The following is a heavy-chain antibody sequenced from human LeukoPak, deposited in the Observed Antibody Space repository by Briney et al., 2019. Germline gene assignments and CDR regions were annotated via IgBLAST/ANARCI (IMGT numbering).Heavy chain of an antibody. D-gene: IGHD6-13*01. J-gene: IGHJ5*02. CDR1: GFTFSSYA. CDR3: AKVRGSSCDPFDP. CDR2: ISGSGGST. V-gene: IGHV3-23*01. Sequence: GGSLRLSCAASGFTFSSYAMSWVRQAPGKGLEWVSSISGSGGSTYYADSVKGRFTISRDNSKKTLFLQMNSLRGEDTAVYYCAKVRGSSCDPFDPWGQGTLVTVSS.